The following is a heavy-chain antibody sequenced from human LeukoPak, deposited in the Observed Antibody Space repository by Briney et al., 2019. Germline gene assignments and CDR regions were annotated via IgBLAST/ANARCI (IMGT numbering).Heavy chain of an antibody. Sequence: GGSLRLSCAASGFTFSSYSMNWVRQAPGKGLEWVSSISSSSSYIYYADAVKGRFTIYRDNPKNSLYLQMNSLRAEDMAVYYCARDSSGSFDYWGQGTLVTVSS. V-gene: IGHV3-21*01. J-gene: IGHJ4*02. D-gene: IGHD1-26*01. CDR3: ARDSSGSFDY. CDR1: GFTFSSYS. CDR2: ISSSSSYI.